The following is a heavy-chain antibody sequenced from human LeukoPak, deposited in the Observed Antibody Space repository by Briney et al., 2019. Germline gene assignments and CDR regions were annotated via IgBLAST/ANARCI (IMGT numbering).Heavy chain of an antibody. CDR2: INPNSGDT. CDR3: ERARASGYNWFDS. CDR1: GDTFTGYY. D-gene: IGHD6-25*01. J-gene: IGHJ5*01. Sequence: VASVKVSCTASGDTFTGYYMHSVRQAPGQGLEWMGWINPNSGDTNYAQKFQGRVTMTRDTSISTAYMELSRLTSDDTAMYYCERARASGYNWFDSWGQGTLVTVSS. V-gene: IGHV1-2*02.